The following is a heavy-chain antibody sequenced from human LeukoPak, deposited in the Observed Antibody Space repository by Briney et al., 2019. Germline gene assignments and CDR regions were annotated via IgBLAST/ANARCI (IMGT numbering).Heavy chain of an antibody. V-gene: IGHV1-46*01. J-gene: IGHJ4*02. CDR3: ARDQEGFDY. CDR2: IYPRDGST. CDR1: GYTFTSNY. Sequence: ASVKVSCKASGYTFTSNYIHWVRQAPGQGLEWMGMIYPRDGSTSYAQKFQGRVTVTRDTSTSTVHMELSGLRSEDTAVYYCARDQEGFDYWGQGTLVTVFS.